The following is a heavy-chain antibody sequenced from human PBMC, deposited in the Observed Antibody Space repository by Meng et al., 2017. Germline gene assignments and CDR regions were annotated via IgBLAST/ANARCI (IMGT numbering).Heavy chain of an antibody. CDR1: GGSFSGYY. Sequence: QPRGAGLLKPSEPLPLTRAVSGGSFSGYYWSWIRQPPGKGQEWIGEINHSGSTNYNPSLKRRVTISVDTSKNQFSLKLSSGTAADTAVYYCARRRGGSSDWFDPWGQGTLVTVSS. V-gene: IGHV4-34*02. CDR3: ARRRGGSSDWFDP. CDR2: INHSGST. J-gene: IGHJ5*02. D-gene: IGHD6-6*01.